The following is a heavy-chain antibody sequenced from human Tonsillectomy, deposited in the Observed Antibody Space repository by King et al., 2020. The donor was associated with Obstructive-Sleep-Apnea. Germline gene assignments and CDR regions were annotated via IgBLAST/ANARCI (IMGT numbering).Heavy chain of an antibody. CDR3: STGAKRRAMDV. CDR1: GFSFSGAW. V-gene: IGHV3-15*01. CDR2: IKSRSDGGAI. Sequence: NLVQSGGGLVKPGGSLRLSCVASGFSFSGAWMSWVRQASGKGLEWIGRIKSRSDGGAIEDAAVVKGRFTISRDDSKDTLYLQMNSLKIDDTAVYFCSTGAKRRAMDVWGQGTTVTVSS. J-gene: IGHJ6*02. D-gene: IGHD1-26*01.